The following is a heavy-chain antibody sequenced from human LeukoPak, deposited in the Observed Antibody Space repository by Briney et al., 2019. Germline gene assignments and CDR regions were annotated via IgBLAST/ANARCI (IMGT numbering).Heavy chain of an antibody. CDR1: GGTFSSYA. V-gene: IGHV1-2*02. J-gene: IGHJ6*02. D-gene: IGHD3-10*01. Sequence: ASVKVSCKASGGTFSSYAISWVRLAPGQGLEWMGWINPNSGGTNYAQKFQGRVTMTRDTSISTAYMELSRLRSDDTAVYYCARDGITMVRGVIKADGMDVWGQGTTVTVSS. CDR3: ARDGITMVRGVIKADGMDV. CDR2: INPNSGGT.